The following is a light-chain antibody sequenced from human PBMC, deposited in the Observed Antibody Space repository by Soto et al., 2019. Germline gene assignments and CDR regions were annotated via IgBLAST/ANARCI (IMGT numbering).Light chain of an antibody. V-gene: IGKV1-39*01. J-gene: IGKJ1*01. CDR2: AAS. Sequence: DIQMTQSPSSLSASVGDRVTITCRASQPISTYLNWYPHKPGKAPKLLIYAASTLQSGVPSRFSGSGVGTDFTLTISSLQPEDFAAYYWQQSYSTPWAFGQGTKVEIK. CDR1: QPISTY. CDR3: QQSYSTPWA.